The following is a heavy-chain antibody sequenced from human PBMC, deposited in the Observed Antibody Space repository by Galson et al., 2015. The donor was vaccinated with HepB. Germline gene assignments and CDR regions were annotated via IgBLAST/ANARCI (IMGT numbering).Heavy chain of an antibody. CDR2: IYYSGST. CDR1: GGSISSYY. J-gene: IGHJ5*02. CDR3: ARDSQVGQQLNWFDP. D-gene: IGHD6-13*01. Sequence: SETLSLTCTVSGGSISSYYWSWIRQPPGKGLEWIGYIYYSGSTNYNPSLKSRVTISADTSKNQFSLKLSSVTAADTAVYYCARDSQVGQQLNWFDPWGQGTLVTVSS. V-gene: IGHV4-59*01.